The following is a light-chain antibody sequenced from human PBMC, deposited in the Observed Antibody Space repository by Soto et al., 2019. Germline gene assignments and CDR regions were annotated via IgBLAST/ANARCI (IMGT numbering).Light chain of an antibody. J-gene: IGKJ1*01. V-gene: IGKV2-28*01. CDR1: QSLLHVNGYTY. Sequence: IVMTQSPLSLPVTPGEPASISCRSSQSLLHVNGYTYLDWYLQKPGQSPQLLMYLVSIRASGVPDRFSGSGSGTDFTLKISRVEAEDVGVYYCMQAVQIPGTFGQGTKVEIK. CDR3: MQAVQIPGT. CDR2: LVS.